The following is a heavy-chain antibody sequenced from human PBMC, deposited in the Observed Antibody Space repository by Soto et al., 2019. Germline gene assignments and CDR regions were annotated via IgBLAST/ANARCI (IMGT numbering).Heavy chain of an antibody. CDR3: AHCTLHDYGDYDPGTSHVFDS. CDR1: GFSLSNSGVG. V-gene: IGHV2-5*02. CDR2: IYGDNDK. Sequence: QITLKESGPSPVKPTQTLTVTCTFSGFSLSNSGVGVAWIRQPPGKALEWLALIYGDNDKRYSPSLKTRLTXTXDXSQXQVVLTMTNMDPADTATYYCAHCTLHDYGDYDPGTSHVFDSWGQGTLVTVSS. D-gene: IGHD4-17*01. J-gene: IGHJ4*02.